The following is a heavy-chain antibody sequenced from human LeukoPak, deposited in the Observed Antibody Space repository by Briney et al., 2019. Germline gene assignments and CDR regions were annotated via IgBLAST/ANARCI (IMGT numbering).Heavy chain of an antibody. D-gene: IGHD6-13*01. J-gene: IGHJ4*02. Sequence: ASETLSLTCTVSGGSISSSSYYWGWIRQPPGKGLEWIGSIYYSGSTYYNPSLKSRVTISVDTSKNQFSLKLSSVTAADTAVYYCSHELAAAGTRSNFWGQGTLVTVSS. V-gene: IGHV4-39*01. CDR1: GGSISSSSYY. CDR3: SHELAAAGTRSNF. CDR2: IYYSGST.